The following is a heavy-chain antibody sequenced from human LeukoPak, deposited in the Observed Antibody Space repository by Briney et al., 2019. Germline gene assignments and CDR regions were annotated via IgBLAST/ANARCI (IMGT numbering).Heavy chain of an antibody. CDR3: ARHLAVADDTYYFDY. J-gene: IGHJ4*02. CDR1: GYSFTSYW. D-gene: IGHD6-19*01. CDR2: IYPGDSDT. V-gene: IGHV5-51*01. Sequence: GESLKISCKGSGYSFTSYWIGWVRQMPGKGLEWMGIIYPGDSDTRYSPSFQGQVTISADKSINTAYLQWSSLEASDTAMYYCARHLAVADDTYYFDYWGQGTLVTVPS.